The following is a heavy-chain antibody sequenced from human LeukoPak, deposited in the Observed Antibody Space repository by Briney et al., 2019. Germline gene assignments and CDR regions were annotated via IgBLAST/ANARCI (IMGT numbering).Heavy chain of an antibody. J-gene: IGHJ6*02. V-gene: IGHV1-69*04. CDR1: GGTFSSYA. Sequence: GASVKVSCKASGGTFSSYAISWVRQAPGQGLEWMGRIIPILGIANYAQKFQGRVTITADKSTNTAYMELSSLRSEDTAVYYCARGGAGMGYYYYYGMDVWGQGTTVTVSS. CDR2: IIPILGIA. CDR3: ARGGAGMGYYYYYGMDV. D-gene: IGHD6-13*01.